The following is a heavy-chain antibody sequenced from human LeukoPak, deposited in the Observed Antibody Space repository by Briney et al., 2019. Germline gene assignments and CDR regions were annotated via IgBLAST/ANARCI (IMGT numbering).Heavy chain of an antibody. J-gene: IGHJ4*02. CDR3: ARGRKDFWSGYKSRPRTIDFDY. V-gene: IGHV4-34*01. CDR2: INHSGST. Sequence: PSETLSLTCAVYGGSFSGYYWSWIRQPPGKGLEWIGEINHSGSTNYNPSLKSRVTISVDTSKNQFSLKLSSVTAADTAVYYCARGRKDFWSGYKSRPRTIDFDYWGQGTLVTVSS. D-gene: IGHD3-3*01. CDR1: GGSFSGYY.